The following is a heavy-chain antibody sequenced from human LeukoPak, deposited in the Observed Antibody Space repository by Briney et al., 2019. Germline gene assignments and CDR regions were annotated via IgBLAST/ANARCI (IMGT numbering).Heavy chain of an antibody. CDR1: GLTFSSYS. Sequence: GGSLRLSCAASGLTFSSYSMNWVRQAPGKGLEWVSSISSSSSYIYYADSVKGRFTISRDNAKNSLYLQMNSLRAGDTAVYYCARNTYGDYYYYGMDVWGQGTTVTVSS. CDR3: ARNTYGDYYYYGMDV. V-gene: IGHV3-21*01. CDR2: ISSSSSYI. J-gene: IGHJ6*02. D-gene: IGHD4-17*01.